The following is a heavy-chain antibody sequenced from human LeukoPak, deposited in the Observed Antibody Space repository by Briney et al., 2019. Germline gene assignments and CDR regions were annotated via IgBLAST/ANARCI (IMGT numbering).Heavy chain of an antibody. D-gene: IGHD2-2*01. CDR3: ASGSTSSY. CDR2: ISSRSSTI. V-gene: IGHV3-48*04. Sequence: GGSLRLSCAASGFTFSSYSMNWVRQAPGKGLEWVSYISSRSSTIYYADSVKGRFTVSRDNAKNSLCLQMDNLRAEDTAVYYCASGSTSSYWGQGTLVTVSS. CDR1: GFTFSSYS. J-gene: IGHJ4*02.